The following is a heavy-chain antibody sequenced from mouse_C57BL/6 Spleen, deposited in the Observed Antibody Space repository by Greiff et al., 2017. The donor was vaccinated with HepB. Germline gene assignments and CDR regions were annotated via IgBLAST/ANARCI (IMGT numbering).Heavy chain of an antibody. Sequence: EVKVVESGGGLVKPGGSLKLSCAASGFTFSSYAMSWVRQTPEKRLEWVATISDGGSYTYYPDNVKGRFTISRDNAKNNLYLQMSHLKSEDTAMYYCARDGTGPFAYWGQGTLVTVSA. CDR3: ARDGTGPFAY. CDR2: ISDGGSYT. J-gene: IGHJ3*01. CDR1: GFTFSSYA. D-gene: IGHD4-1*01. V-gene: IGHV5-4*01.